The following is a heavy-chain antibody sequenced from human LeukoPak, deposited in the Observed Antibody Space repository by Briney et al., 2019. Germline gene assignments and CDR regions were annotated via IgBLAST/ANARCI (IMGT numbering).Heavy chain of an antibody. V-gene: IGHV1-2*02. Sequence: GASVTVSCKASGYTFTGYYMHWVRQAPGQGLEWMGWINPNSGGTNYAQKFQGRVTMTRDTSISTAYMELGRLRSYDTAVYYCARDPLEYCGYDFEVYWGQGTLVTVSS. CDR3: ARDPLEYCGYDFEVY. J-gene: IGHJ4*02. CDR1: GYTFTGYY. D-gene: IGHD5-12*01. CDR2: INPNSGGT.